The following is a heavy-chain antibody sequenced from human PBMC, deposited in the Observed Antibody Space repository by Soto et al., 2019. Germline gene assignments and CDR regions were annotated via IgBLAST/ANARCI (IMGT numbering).Heavy chain of an antibody. Sequence: SETLSLTCAVYGGSFSGYYWSWIRQPPGKGLEWIGEINHSGSTNYNPSLKSRVTISVDTSKNQFSLKLSSVTAADTAVYYCASQDRYATHRKNWFDPWGQGTLVTVSS. D-gene: IGHD5-12*01. CDR3: ASQDRYATHRKNWFDP. J-gene: IGHJ5*02. CDR1: GGSFSGYY. CDR2: INHSGST. V-gene: IGHV4-34*01.